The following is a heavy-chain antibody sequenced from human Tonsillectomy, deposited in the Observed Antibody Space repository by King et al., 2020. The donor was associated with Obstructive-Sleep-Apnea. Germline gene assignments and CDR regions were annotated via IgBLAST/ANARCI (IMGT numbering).Heavy chain of an antibody. Sequence: VQLVESGGTLVPPGGSLRLSCEASGFTFRTFSMNWVRQAPGKGLEWLSYISGSGSNINYADSVKGRITISRENAKNSLYLQMNSLRAEDTAVYYCARDSNWAFDFWGQGTLVAVSS. J-gene: IGHJ4*02. CDR1: GFTFRTFS. CDR2: ISGSGSNI. V-gene: IGHV3-48*04. D-gene: IGHD7-27*01. CDR3: ARDSNWAFDF.